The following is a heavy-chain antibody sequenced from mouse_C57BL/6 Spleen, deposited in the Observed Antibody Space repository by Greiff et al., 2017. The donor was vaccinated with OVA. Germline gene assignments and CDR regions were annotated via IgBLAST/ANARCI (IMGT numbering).Heavy chain of an antibody. Sequence: VQLQQSGAELVRPGTSVKVSCKASGYAFTNYLIEWVKQRPGQGLEWIGVINPGSGGTNYNEKFKGKATLTADKSSSTAYMQLSSLTSEDSAVYFCAYYGSPWFAYWGQGTLVTVSA. D-gene: IGHD1-1*01. CDR1: GYAFTNYL. J-gene: IGHJ3*01. CDR2: INPGSGGT. CDR3: AYYGSPWFAY. V-gene: IGHV1-54*01.